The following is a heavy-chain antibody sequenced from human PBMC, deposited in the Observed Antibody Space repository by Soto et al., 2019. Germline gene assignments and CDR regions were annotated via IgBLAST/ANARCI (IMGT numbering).Heavy chain of an antibody. CDR1: GYSYTSYW. J-gene: IGHJ6*02. Sequence: GESLKISCKGSGYSYTSYWISCVRQMPGKGLEWMGRIDPSDSYTNYSPSFQGHVTISADKSISTAYLQWSSLKASDTAMYYCASLLGYCSSTSCLDPYYYYGMDVWGQGTTVTVSS. V-gene: IGHV5-10-1*01. CDR3: ASLLGYCSSTSCLDPYYYYGMDV. D-gene: IGHD2-2*01. CDR2: IDPSDSYT.